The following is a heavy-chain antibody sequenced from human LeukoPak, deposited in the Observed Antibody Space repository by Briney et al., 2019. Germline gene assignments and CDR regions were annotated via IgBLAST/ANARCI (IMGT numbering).Heavy chain of an antibody. CDR2: IRYDGSNK. Sequence: PGGSLRLSCAASGFTFSSYGMHWVRQAPGKGLEWVAFIRYDGSNKYYADSVKGRSTISRDNSKNTLYLQMNSLRAEDTAVYYCAKDLSGSYNRSPIDYWGQGTLVTVSS. V-gene: IGHV3-30*02. CDR1: GFTFSSYG. J-gene: IGHJ4*02. CDR3: AKDLSGSYNRSPIDY. D-gene: IGHD1-26*01.